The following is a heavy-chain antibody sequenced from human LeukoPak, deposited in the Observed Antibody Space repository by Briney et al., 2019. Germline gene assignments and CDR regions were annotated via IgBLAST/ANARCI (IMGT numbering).Heavy chain of an antibody. J-gene: IGHJ5*02. CDR3: AKEMLAAVAAQA. CDR1: GFTFSSYS. D-gene: IGHD6-19*01. Sequence: GGSLRLSCAASGFTFSSYSMNWVRQAPGKGLEWVSSITSSSSYIYYADSVKGRFTISRDNAKNSLYLQMNSLRAEDTAVYYCAKEMLAAVAAQAWGQGTLVTVSP. CDR2: ITSSSSYI. V-gene: IGHV3-21*01.